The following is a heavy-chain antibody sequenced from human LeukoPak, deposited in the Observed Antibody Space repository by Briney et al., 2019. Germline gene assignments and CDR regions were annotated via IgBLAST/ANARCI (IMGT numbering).Heavy chain of an antibody. V-gene: IGHV1-2*02. D-gene: IGHD3-10*01. CDR2: INPNSGGT. CDR1: GYTFTDYY. J-gene: IGHJ3*02. Sequence: ASVKVSCKASGYTFTDYYMHWVRQAPGQGLEWMGWINPNSGGTNYAQKFQGRVTMTRDTSISTAYMELSRLRSDDTAVYYCARALTLYGSGDGDAFDIWGQGTMVTVSS. CDR3: ARALTLYGSGDGDAFDI.